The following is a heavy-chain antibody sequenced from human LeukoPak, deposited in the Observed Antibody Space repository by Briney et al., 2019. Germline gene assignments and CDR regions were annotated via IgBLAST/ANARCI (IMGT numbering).Heavy chain of an antibody. Sequence: GGSQRLSCTSSGFTFGDYAMSWFRQAPGKGLEWVSLIRTKASGGAIDYAASVKGRFVISRDDSNSIVYLQMSSLKTEDTAVYYCARGSYQFDYWGQGTLVTVPS. CDR3: ARGSYQFDY. CDR1: GFTFGDYA. D-gene: IGHD3-10*01. J-gene: IGHJ4*02. CDR2: IRTKASGGAI. V-gene: IGHV3-49*03.